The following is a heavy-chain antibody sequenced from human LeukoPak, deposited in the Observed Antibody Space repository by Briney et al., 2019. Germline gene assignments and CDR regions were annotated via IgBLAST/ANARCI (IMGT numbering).Heavy chain of an antibody. Sequence: GASVKVSCKASGYILTSYGISWVRQAPGQGREGMGGISPYNGKTKYAQKIQGRVTMTTDTSTHTAYMELRGLSVDDKAVYYCPRGGRSSVIAAPQTVFHWGQGTLVSVS. CDR3: PRGGRSSVIAAPQTVFH. J-gene: IGHJ1*01. CDR1: GYILTSYG. V-gene: IGHV1-18*01. D-gene: IGHD6-13*01. CDR2: ISPYNGKT.